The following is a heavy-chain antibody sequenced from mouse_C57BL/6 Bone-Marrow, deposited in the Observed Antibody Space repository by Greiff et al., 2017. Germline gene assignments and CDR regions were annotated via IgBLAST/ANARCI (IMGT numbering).Heavy chain of an antibody. D-gene: IGHD1-1*01. CDR3: ARLGYYYGSSYVWYFDV. CDR2: INPNYGTT. Sequence: EVQLQQSGTELVKPGASVKISCKASGYSFTDYNMNWVKQSHGKSLEWIGVINPNYGTTSYNQKFKGKATLTVDQSSSTAYMQLNSLTSEDSAVYYCARLGYYYGSSYVWYFDVWGTGTTVTVSS. CDR1: GYSFTDYN. J-gene: IGHJ1*03. V-gene: IGHV1-39*01.